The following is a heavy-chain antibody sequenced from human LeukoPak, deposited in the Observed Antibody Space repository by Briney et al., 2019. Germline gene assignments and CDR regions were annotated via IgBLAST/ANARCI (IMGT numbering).Heavy chain of an antibody. D-gene: IGHD3-10*01. CDR3: ARDSGSDY. CDR1: GFTFSNYS. J-gene: IGHJ4*02. CDR2: ITGSGSTM. V-gene: IGHV3-48*02. Sequence: GGSLRLSCAASGFTFSNYSINWVRQAPGKGLEWISYITGSGSTMYYADSVKGRFTISRDNARNSLYLQVNSLRDEDTAVYYCARDSGSDYWGQGTLVTVSS.